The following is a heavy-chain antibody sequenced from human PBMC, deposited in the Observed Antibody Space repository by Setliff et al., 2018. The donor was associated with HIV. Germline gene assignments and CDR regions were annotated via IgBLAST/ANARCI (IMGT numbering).Heavy chain of an antibody. CDR2: IYTSGST. Sequence: PSETLSLTCTVSGGSISSHYWSWVRQPPGKGLEWIGYIYTSGSTNYNPSLKSRVTISVDTSKNQFSLTLTSVTAADTAVYYCARQQHSSDLKIWNYWGQGTLVTVSS. D-gene: IGHD6-13*01. J-gene: IGHJ4*02. CDR1: GGSISSHY. CDR3: ARQQHSSDLKIWNY. V-gene: IGHV4-4*08.